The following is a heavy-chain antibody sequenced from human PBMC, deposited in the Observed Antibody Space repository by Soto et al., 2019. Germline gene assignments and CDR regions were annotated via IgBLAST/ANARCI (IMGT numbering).Heavy chain of an antibody. Sequence: LRLSCAASGFTFSTYWMDWVRQTPGKGLEWVANINQDGSEKNYVDSVKGRFTIYRDNAKNSLYLQMSSLTAEDSALYYCSRSLNSWGQGTLVTVSS. CDR3: SRSLNS. V-gene: IGHV3-7*01. CDR2: INQDGSEK. J-gene: IGHJ4*02. CDR1: GFTFSTYW.